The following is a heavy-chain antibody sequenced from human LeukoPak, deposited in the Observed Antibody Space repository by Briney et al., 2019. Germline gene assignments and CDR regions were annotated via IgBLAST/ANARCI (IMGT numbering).Heavy chain of an antibody. D-gene: IGHD3-10*01. CDR2: ISSSGSTI. J-gene: IGHJ4*02. CDR3: ARERYYYGSGSRGIDY. CDR1: GFTFSDYH. V-gene: IGHV3-11*01. Sequence: GGSLRLSCAASGFTFSDYHMSWIRQAPGKGLEWVSYISSSGSTIYYADSVKGRFTISRDNAKNSLYLQMNSLRAEDTAVYYCARERYYYGSGSRGIDYWGQGTLVTVSS.